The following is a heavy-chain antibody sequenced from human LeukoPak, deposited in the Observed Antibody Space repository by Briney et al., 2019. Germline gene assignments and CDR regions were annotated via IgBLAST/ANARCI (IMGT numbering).Heavy chain of an antibody. CDR3: ARGNLNSGYDPLYYYYGMDV. D-gene: IGHD5-12*01. CDR1: GGSITSRYSSYY. V-gene: IGHV4-39*07. Sequence: PSETLSLTCTVSGGSITSRYSSYYWGWLRQPPGKGLEWIGSIYYSGSTFYNPSLKSRVTISIDTSRNQFSLNLSSVTAADAAVYYCARGNLNSGYDPLYYYYGMDVWGQGTTVTVSS. J-gene: IGHJ6*02. CDR2: IYYSGST.